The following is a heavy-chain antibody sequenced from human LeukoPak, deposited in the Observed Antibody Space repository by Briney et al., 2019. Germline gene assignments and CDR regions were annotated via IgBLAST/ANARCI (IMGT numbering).Heavy chain of an antibody. Sequence: GASVKVSCKASGYTFTGYYMHRVRQAPGQGLEWMGWINPNSGGTNYAQKFQGRVTMTRDTSISTAYMELSRLRSDDTAVYYCARDRGVTMVRGVILGMDVWGQGTTVTVSS. J-gene: IGHJ6*02. CDR2: INPNSGGT. CDR1: GYTFTGYY. D-gene: IGHD3-10*01. V-gene: IGHV1-2*02. CDR3: ARDRGVTMVRGVILGMDV.